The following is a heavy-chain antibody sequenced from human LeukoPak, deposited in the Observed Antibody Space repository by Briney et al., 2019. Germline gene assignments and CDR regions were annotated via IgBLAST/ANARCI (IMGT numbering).Heavy chain of an antibody. CDR1: GASISSGGYY. V-gene: IGHV4-31*03. D-gene: IGHD3-10*01. J-gene: IGHJ4*02. Sequence: SQTLSLTCTVSGASISSGGYYWSWVRQDPGKGLEWIGYIYYGGSTYYNPYLKSRITISVDTSKNQFSLELSSVTAADTAVYFCARADGGVRGYYFDYWGQGIMVTVSS. CDR2: IYYGGST. CDR3: ARADGGVRGYYFDY.